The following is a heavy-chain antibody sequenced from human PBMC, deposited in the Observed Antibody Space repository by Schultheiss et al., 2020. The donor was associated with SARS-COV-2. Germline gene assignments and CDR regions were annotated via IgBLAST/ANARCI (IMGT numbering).Heavy chain of an antibody. J-gene: IGHJ5*02. CDR3: ARGGHPLSNWFDP. CDR2: INHSGST. CDR1: GGSFSGYY. Sequence: SQTLSLTCAVYGGSFSGYYWSWIRQPPGKGLEWIGEINHSGSTNYNPSLKSRVTISVDTSKNQFSLRLNSVTTADTAVYYCARGGHPLSNWFDPWGQGTLVTVSS. V-gene: IGHV4-34*01.